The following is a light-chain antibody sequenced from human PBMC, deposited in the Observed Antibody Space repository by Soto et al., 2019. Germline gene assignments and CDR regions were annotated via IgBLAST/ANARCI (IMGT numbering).Light chain of an antibody. CDR3: QQYNNWTPIWT. V-gene: IGKV3-15*01. CDR2: GAS. J-gene: IGKJ1*01. Sequence: EVVMTQSPATLSVSPGVRATLSCRASQRVSSDLAWYQQKPGQAPRLLIYGASTRATGISARFSGSGSGTEFTLTISSLQSEDFAVDYCQQYNNWTPIWTFGQGTKVDIK. CDR1: QRVSSD.